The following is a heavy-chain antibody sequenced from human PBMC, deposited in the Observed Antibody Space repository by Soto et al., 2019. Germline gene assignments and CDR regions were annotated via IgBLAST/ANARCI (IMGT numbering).Heavy chain of an antibody. V-gene: IGHV4-30-4*01. D-gene: IGHD2-2*01. Sequence: PSETVSLTCTVSGGPISGGDYYWSWIRQPPGKGLEWIGYIHYSGSTYYNPSLKSRVTISLDTSKNQFSLKLSSVTAADTAVYYCVRESCTSASCPWGWFDPWGQGTLVTVSS. CDR2: IHYSGST. J-gene: IGHJ5*02. CDR1: GGPISGGDYY. CDR3: VRESCTSASCPWGWFDP.